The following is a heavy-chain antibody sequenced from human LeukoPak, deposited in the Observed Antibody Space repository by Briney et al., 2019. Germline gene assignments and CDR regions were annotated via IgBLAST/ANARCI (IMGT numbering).Heavy chain of an antibody. CDR2: ISGSGGST. V-gene: IGHV3-23*01. J-gene: IGHJ4*02. CDR3: AKKSRAGMATTDY. D-gene: IGHD5-12*01. Sequence: PGGSLRLSCAASGFTVSSNYMSWVRQAPGKGLEWVSAISGSGGSTYYADSVKGRFTISRDNSKNTLYLQMNSLRAEDTAVYYCAKKSRAGMATTDYWGQGTLVTVSS. CDR1: GFTVSSNY.